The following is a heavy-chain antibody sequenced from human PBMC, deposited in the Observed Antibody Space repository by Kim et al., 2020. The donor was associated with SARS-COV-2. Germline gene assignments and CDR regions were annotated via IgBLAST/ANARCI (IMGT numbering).Heavy chain of an antibody. J-gene: IGHJ6*02. CDR3: ARGRAGVVPSPIMGLGPYYDYYALDV. Sequence: SETLYLTCAVYVGSFSDYHWTWIRQSPGKGLEWIGEIDHSGATNYNPSLKSRVAISVDTSKNQFSLKLKSVTAADTAVYFCARGRAGVVPSPIMGLGPYYDYYALDVWGQGTTVSVSS. CDR1: VGSFSDYH. D-gene: IGHD3-3*01. CDR2: IDHSGAT. V-gene: IGHV4-34*01.